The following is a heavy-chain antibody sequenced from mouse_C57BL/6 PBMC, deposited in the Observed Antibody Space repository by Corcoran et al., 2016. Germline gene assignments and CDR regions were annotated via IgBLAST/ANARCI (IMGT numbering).Heavy chain of an antibody. CDR2: IVPGSGST. J-gene: IGHJ4*01. CDR1: GYTFTDYY. V-gene: IGHV1-75*01. Sequence: QVQLQQSGPELVKPEASVKISCKASGYTFTDYYINWVKQRPGQGLEWIGWIVPGSGSTYYNEKFKGKATLTADKSSSTAYMLLSSLTSEDSAVYFCAREKRGGTSMDYWGQGTTVTVSS. D-gene: IGHD2-14*01. CDR3: AREKRGGTSMDY.